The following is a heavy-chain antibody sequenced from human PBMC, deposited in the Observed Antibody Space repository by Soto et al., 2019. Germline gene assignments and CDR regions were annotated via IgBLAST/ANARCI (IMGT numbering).Heavy chain of an antibody. V-gene: IGHV4-39*01. CDR3: ASYSLPRRTDYFDY. CDR2: IYYSGST. J-gene: IGHJ4*02. Sequence: SETLSLTCTVSGGSISSSSYYWGWIRQPPGKGLEWIGSIYYSGSTYYNPSLKSRVTISVDTSKNQFSLKLSSVTAADTAVYYCASYSLPRRTDYFDYWGQGTLVTVSS. D-gene: IGHD2-15*01. CDR1: GGSISSSSYY.